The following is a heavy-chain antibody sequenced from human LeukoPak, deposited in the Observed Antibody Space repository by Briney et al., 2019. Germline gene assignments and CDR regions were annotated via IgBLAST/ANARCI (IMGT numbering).Heavy chain of an antibody. V-gene: IGHV3-49*03. J-gene: IGHJ6*03. CDR2: IRSKAYGGTT. Sequence: GGSLRLSCTASGFTFGDYAMSWFRQAPGKGLEWVGFIRSKAYGGTTEYAASVKGRFTISRDDSKSIAYLQMNSLKTEDTAVYYCTRDSHSSPTDYYYYYMDVWGKGTTVTVSS. CDR3: TRDSHSSPTDYYYYYMDV. D-gene: IGHD6-13*01. CDR1: GFTFGDYA.